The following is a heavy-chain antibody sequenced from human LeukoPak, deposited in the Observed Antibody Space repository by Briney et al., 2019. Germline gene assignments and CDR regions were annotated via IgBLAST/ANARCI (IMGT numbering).Heavy chain of an antibody. CDR2: IIGSGGST. CDR3: ARDRPGAILWFDI. D-gene: IGHD3-16*01. V-gene: IGHV3-23*01. J-gene: IGHJ3*02. Sequence: GGTLRLSCVASGFTFSVYGMSWVRQAPGKGLEWVSVIIGSGGSTYYSDSVKGRFTISRDNSKNTLYLQMNSLRAEDTAVYYCARDRPGAILWFDIWGQGTMVTDSS. CDR1: GFTFSVYG.